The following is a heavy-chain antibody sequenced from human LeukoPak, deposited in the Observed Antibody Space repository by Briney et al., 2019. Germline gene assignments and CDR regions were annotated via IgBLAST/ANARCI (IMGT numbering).Heavy chain of an antibody. V-gene: IGHV7-4-1*02. D-gene: IGHD6-6*01. CDR3: ASLKYSSSSYTFDY. Sequence: ASVNVSCTASGYTFTSYAMNWVRQAPGQGLEWMGWINTNTGNPTYAQGFTGRFVFSLDTSVSTAYLQISSLKAEDTAVYYCASLKYSSSSYTFDYWGQGTLVTVSS. CDR2: INTNTGNP. J-gene: IGHJ4*02. CDR1: GYTFTSYA.